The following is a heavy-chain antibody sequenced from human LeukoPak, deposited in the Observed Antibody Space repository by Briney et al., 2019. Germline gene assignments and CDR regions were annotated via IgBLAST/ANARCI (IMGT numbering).Heavy chain of an antibody. CDR1: GYTFTGYY. J-gene: IGHJ6*03. V-gene: IGHV1-2*02. D-gene: IGHD3-10*01. Sequence: AASVKVSCKASGYTFTGYYMHWVRQAPGQGLEWMGWINPNSGGTNYAQKFQGRVTMTRDTSISTAYMELSRLRSDDTAVYYCARGGNSRGHYYYYMDVWGKGTTVTVSS. CDR2: INPNSGGT. CDR3: ARGGNSRGHYYYYMDV.